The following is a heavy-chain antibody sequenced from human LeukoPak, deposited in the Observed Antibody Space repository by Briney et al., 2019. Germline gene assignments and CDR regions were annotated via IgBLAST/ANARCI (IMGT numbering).Heavy chain of an antibody. J-gene: IGHJ4*02. Sequence: GGSLRLSCAASGFTFSSYAMHWVRQAPGKGLEWVAVISYDGSNKYYADSVKGRFTISRDNSKNTLYLQMNSLRAEDTAVYYCATQTVVVVAARTDYWGQGTLVTVSS. CDR2: ISYDGSNK. V-gene: IGHV3-30*04. CDR3: ATQTVVVVAARTDY. D-gene: IGHD2-15*01. CDR1: GFTFSSYA.